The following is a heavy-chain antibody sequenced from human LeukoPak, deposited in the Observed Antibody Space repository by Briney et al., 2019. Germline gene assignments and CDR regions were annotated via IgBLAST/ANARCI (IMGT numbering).Heavy chain of an antibody. J-gene: IGHJ4*02. CDR3: ARSVGYCSGGSCYSDY. Sequence: PSGTLSLTCAVSGGSISSSNWWSWVRQPPGKGLEWVSSISSSSSYIYYADSVKGRFTISRDNAKNSLYLQMNSLRAEDTAVYYCARSVGYCSGGSCYSDYWGQGTLVTVSS. V-gene: IGHV3-21*01. CDR1: GGSISSSN. CDR2: ISSSSSYI. D-gene: IGHD2-15*01.